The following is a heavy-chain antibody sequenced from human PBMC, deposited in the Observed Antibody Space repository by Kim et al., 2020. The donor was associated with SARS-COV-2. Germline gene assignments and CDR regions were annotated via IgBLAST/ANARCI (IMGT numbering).Heavy chain of an antibody. CDR1: GGSISSGDYY. V-gene: IGHV4-30-4*01. CDR3: AREGRFLEWLLSNYYYYYMDV. Sequence: SETLSLTCTVSGGSISSGDYYWSWIRQPPGKGLEWIGYIYYSGSTYYNPPLKSRVTISVDTSKNQFSLKLSSVTAADTAVYYCAREGRFLEWLLSNYYYYYMDVWGKGTTVTVSS. D-gene: IGHD3-3*01. CDR2: IYYSGST. J-gene: IGHJ6*03.